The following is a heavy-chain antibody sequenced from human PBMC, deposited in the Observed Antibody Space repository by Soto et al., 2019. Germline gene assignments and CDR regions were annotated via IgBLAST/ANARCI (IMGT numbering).Heavy chain of an antibody. J-gene: IGHJ6*03. Sequence: SETLSLTCAVSSGSISSSNWWSWVRQPPGKGLEWIGEIYHSGSTNYNPSLKSRVTISVDKSKNQFSLKLSSVTAADTAVYYCARSSDSLSDWGYYYYYMDVWGKGTTVTVSS. CDR3: ARSSDSLSDWGYYYYYMDV. V-gene: IGHV4-4*02. CDR1: SGSISSSNW. D-gene: IGHD3-9*01. CDR2: IYHSGST.